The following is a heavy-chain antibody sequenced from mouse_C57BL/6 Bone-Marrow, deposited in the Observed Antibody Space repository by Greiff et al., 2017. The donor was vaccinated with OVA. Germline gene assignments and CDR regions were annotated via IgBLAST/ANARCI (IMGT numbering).Heavy chain of an antibody. J-gene: IGHJ3*01. Sequence: QVQLQQPGAELVKPGASVKLSCKASGYTFTSYWMQWVKQRPGQGLEWIGEIDPSDSYTNYNQKFKGKATLTVETSSSTAYMQLSSRTAEDSAVYYCAILGYDGYYAWFAYWGQGTLVTVSA. V-gene: IGHV1-50*01. D-gene: IGHD2-3*01. CDR3: AILGYDGYYAWFAY. CDR2: IDPSDSYT. CDR1: GYTFTSYW.